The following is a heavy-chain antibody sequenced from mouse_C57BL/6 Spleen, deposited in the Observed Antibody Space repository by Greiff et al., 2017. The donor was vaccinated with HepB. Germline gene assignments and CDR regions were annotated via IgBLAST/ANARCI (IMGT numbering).Heavy chain of an antibody. V-gene: IGHV2-2*01. J-gene: IGHJ1*03. CDR2: IWSGGST. CDR1: GFSLTSYG. CDR3: ARRGPTGYFDV. Sequence: VQLQQSGPGLVQPSQSLSITCTVSGFSLTSYGVHWVRQSPGKGLEWLGVIWSGGSTVYNAAFISRLSISKDNSKSQVFFKMNSLQADDTAIYYCARRGPTGYFDVWGTGTTVTVSS.